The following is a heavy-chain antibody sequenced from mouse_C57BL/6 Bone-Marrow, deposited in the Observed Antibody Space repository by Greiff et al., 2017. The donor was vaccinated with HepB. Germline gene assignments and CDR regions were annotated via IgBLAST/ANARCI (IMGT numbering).Heavy chain of an antibody. Sequence: EVNLVASGGGLVQPGGSMKLSCAASGFTFSDAWMDWVRQSPEKGLEWVAEIRNKANNHATYYAESVKGRFTISRDDSKSSVYLQMNSLRAEDTGIYYCTRTHVAWFAYWGQGTLVTVSA. CDR1: GFTFSDAW. CDR2: IRNKANNHAT. CDR3: TRTHVAWFAY. J-gene: IGHJ3*01. V-gene: IGHV6-6*01.